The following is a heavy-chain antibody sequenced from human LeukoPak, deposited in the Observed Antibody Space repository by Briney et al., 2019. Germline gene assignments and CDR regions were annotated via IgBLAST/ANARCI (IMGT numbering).Heavy chain of an antibody. V-gene: IGHV3-7*01. CDR2: IKQDGSEK. D-gene: IGHD6-19*01. J-gene: IGHJ6*02. Sequence: PGGSLRLSCAASGFTFSSYWMSWVRQAPGKGLEWVAHIKQDGSEKYYVDSVKGRFTISRDNAKNSLYLQMNSLRAEDTAVYYCARIRARPFGSSSGQPAYYYYGMDVWGQGTTVTVSS. CDR1: GFTFSSYW. CDR3: ARIRARPFGSSSGQPAYYYYGMDV.